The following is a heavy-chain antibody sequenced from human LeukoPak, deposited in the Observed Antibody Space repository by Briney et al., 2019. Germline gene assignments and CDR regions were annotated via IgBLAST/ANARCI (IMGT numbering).Heavy chain of an antibody. D-gene: IGHD3-9*01. J-gene: IGHJ6*03. Sequence: GASVKVSCKASGYTFTGYYMHWVRQAPGQGLEWMGWINPNSGGTNYAQKFQGRVTMTRDTSISTAYMELSRLRSDDTAVYYCARGGVLRYFDWLFPQTSGYMDVRGKGTTVTVSS. CDR2: INPNSGGT. V-gene: IGHV1-2*02. CDR1: GYTFTGYY. CDR3: ARGGVLRYFDWLFPQTSGYMDV.